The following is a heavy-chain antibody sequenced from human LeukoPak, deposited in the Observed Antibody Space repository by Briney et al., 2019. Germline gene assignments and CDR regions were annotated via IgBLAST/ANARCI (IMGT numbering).Heavy chain of an antibody. J-gene: IGHJ4*02. CDR2: IYPGDSDT. Sequence: GESLKISCKGSEYSFTSYWIGWVRQMPGKGLEWMGIIYPGDSDTRYSPSFQGQVTISADKSISTAYLQWSSLKASDTAMYYCARSLITIFGVADYWGQGTLVTVSS. CDR1: EYSFTSYW. V-gene: IGHV5-51*01. D-gene: IGHD3-3*01. CDR3: ARSLITIFGVADY.